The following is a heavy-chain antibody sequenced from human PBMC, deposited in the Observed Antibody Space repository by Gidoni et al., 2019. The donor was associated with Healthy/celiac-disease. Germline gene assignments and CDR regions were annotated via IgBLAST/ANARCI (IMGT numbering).Heavy chain of an antibody. CDR2: ISYDGSNK. J-gene: IGHJ3*02. CDR3: AKDLGYSSGWSKNWDAFDI. V-gene: IGHV3-30*18. Sequence: QVQLVESGGGVVQPGRSLRLSCAASGFTFSSYGMHWVRQAPGKGLEWVAVISYDGSNKYYADSVKGRFTISRDNSKNTLYLQMNSLRAEDTAVYYCAKDLGYSSGWSKNWDAFDIWGQGTMVTVSS. CDR1: GFTFSSYG. D-gene: IGHD6-19*01.